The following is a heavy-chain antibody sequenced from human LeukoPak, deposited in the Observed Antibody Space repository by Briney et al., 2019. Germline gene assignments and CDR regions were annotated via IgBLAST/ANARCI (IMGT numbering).Heavy chain of an antibody. J-gene: IGHJ4*02. V-gene: IGHV3-30*18. CDR1: GFTFSSYS. D-gene: IGHD2-15*01. Sequence: GGSLRLSCAASGFTFSSYSMNWVRQAPGKGLEWVAVISYDGKNQYYADSVKGRFTISRDSSKNTLYLQMNSLRVEDTAVYYCAKSNGYCSGGNCYSNYWGQGTLVTVSS. CDR3: AKSNGYCSGGNCYSNY. CDR2: ISYDGKNQ.